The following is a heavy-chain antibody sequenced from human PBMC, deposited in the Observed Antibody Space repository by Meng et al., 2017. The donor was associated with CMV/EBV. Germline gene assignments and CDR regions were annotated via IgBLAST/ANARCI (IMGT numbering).Heavy chain of an antibody. V-gene: IGHV4-30-4*08. CDR2: IYYSGST. CDR1: GGSISSGDYY. Sequence: QVQLPESGPGMSKPSQTPSFTCTVSGGSISSGDYYWSWIRQPPGKGLEWIGYIYYSGSTYYNPSLKSRVTISVDTSKNQFSLKLSSVTAADTAVYYCARVGRTSCYDYWGQGTLVTVSS. J-gene: IGHJ4*02. CDR3: ARVGRTSCYDY. D-gene: IGHD2-2*01.